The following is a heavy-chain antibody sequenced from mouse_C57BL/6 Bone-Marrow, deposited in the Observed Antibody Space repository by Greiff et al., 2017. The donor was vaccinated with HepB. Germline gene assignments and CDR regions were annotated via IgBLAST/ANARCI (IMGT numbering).Heavy chain of an antibody. CDR2: ISSGGSYT. V-gene: IGHV5-6*01. CDR1: GFTFSSYG. J-gene: IGHJ3*01. CDR3: VRPRDSSPLAY. D-gene: IGHD3-2*02. Sequence: EVQLVESGGDLVKPGGSLKLSCAASGFTFSSYGMSWVRQTPDKRLEWVATISSGGSYTYYPDSVKGRFTISRDNAKNTLYLQMSSLKSEDTAMYYCVRPRDSSPLAYWGQGTLVTVSA.